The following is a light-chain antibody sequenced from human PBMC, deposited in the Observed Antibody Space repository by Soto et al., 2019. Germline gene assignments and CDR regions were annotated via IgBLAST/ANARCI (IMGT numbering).Light chain of an antibody. V-gene: IGKV1-27*01. CDR3: QKYNTAPWT. CDR1: QGIRNY. J-gene: IGKJ1*01. CDR2: VAS. Sequence: DIQMTQSPSSLSASVGDRVTITCRASQGIRNYLAWYQQKPGKVPKLLIYVASTLQSGVPSRFSGSGSGTDFALTISSLQPEDVATYYCQKYNTAPWTFGQGTKVYIK.